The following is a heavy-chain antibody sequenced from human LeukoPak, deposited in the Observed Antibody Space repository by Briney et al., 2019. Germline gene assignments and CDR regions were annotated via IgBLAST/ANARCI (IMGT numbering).Heavy chain of an antibody. V-gene: IGHV7-4-1*02. CDR1: GYTFTTYA. CDR2: IKTNTGNP. Sequence: ASVKVSCKASGYTFTTYAMNWVRQAPGQGLEWMGWIKTNTGNPTYAQGFTGRFVFSLDTSVSTAYLQISSLKAEDTAVYYCARGCSSWYGSECWFDPWGQGTLVTVSS. CDR3: ARGCSSWYGSECWFDP. J-gene: IGHJ5*02. D-gene: IGHD6-13*01.